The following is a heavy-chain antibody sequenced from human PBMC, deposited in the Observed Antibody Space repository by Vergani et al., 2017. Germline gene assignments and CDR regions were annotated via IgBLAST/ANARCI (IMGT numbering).Heavy chain of an antibody. CDR3: AIVSDYYLKSGYYLDY. D-gene: IGHD3-3*01. V-gene: IGHV1-24*01. CDR2: FDPEPCEV. CDR1: GYSLTELT. J-gene: IGHJ4*02. Sequence: VQLVQSGSEVRKPGASAKVSCQVSGYSLTELTIHWVRQAPGKGLEWMGGFDPEPCEVTFAHHIQGRVTMTEDRSTDTAYMELSSLRPEDTALYYCAIVSDYYLKSGYYLDYWGQGTLVTVSS.